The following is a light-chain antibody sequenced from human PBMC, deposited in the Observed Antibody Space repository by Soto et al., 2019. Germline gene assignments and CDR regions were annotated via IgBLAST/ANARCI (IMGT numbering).Light chain of an antibody. CDR2: GAS. CDR1: QSVNSN. CDR3: QQYHNWPLIT. J-gene: IGKJ5*01. V-gene: IGKV3-15*01. Sequence: EIVMTQSPPALYVSPGERGIPSCSTSQSVNSNLAWYQQKPGQTPRLLTSGASTRATGIPVRFSGSGSGTEFTLTISSLQSEDFAVYYCQQYHNWPLITFGQGTRVEIK.